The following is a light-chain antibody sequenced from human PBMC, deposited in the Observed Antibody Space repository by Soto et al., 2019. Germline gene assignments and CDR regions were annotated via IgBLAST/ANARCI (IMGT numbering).Light chain of an antibody. CDR1: SSDVGGYNY. J-gene: IGLJ1*01. V-gene: IGLV2-11*01. CDR2: EVS. CDR3: CSYAGSYTYV. Sequence: QSALAQPTSVSGSPGQSIAISCTGTSSDVGGYNYVSWYQQHPGKAPKLMIYEVSNRPSGVPDRFSGSKSGNTASLTISGLQAEDEADYYCCSYAGSYTYVFGTGNKPTVL.